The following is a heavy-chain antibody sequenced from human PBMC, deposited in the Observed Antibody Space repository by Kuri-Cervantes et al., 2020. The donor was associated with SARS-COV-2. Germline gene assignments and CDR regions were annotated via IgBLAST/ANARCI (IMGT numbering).Heavy chain of an antibody. CDR3: ARDPGGYSYGYMWAFDI. D-gene: IGHD5-18*01. CDR1: GFTFSSYG. CDR2: IRYDGSNK. V-gene: IGHV3-30*02. J-gene: IGHJ3*02. Sequence: GESLKISCAASGFTFSSYGMHWVRQAPGKGLEWVAFIRYDGSNKYYADSVKGRFTIPRDNSKNTLYLQMNSLRAEDTAVYYCARDPGGYSYGYMWAFDIWGQGTMVTVSS.